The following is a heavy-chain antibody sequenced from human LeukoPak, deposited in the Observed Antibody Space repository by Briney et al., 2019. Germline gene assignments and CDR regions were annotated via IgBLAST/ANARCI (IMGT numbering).Heavy chain of an antibody. V-gene: IGHV3-66*01. J-gene: IGHJ4*02. Sequence: GSLRLSCSAFGFTVSSNYMSWVRQAPGKGVEWVSVIYSGGSTYYADSVKGRFTISRDNSKNTLYLQMNSLRAEDTAVYYCARDLTGLTGYLNWGQGTLVTVSS. CDR1: GFTVSSNY. CDR3: ARDLTGLTGYLN. CDR2: IYSGGST. D-gene: IGHD3-9*01.